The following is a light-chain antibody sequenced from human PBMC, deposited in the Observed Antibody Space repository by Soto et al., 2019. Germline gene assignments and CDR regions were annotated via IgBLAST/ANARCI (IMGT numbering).Light chain of an antibody. CDR1: QSVGNK. Sequence: EIVMTQSPATLSVSPGERASLSCRASQSVGNKLIWYQHKPGQLPRPPIYGPSARATVIPARFSGSGSGTEFTLTISSLQPEDSAIYYCQERSKWPLYTFGQGTKLEIK. CDR2: GPS. CDR3: QERSKWPLYT. V-gene: IGKV3-15*01. J-gene: IGKJ2*01.